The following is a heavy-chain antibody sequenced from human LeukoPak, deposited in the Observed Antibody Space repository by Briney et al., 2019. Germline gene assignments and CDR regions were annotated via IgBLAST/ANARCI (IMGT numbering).Heavy chain of an antibody. V-gene: IGHV3-21*01. J-gene: IGHJ4*02. CDR3: ARDFSIAAAGTNDY. CDR2: IISSSSYI. CDR1: GFTFSSYS. D-gene: IGHD6-13*01. Sequence: GGSLRLSCAASGFTFSSYSRSWVRQAPGKGLQWVSSIISSSSYIYYADSVKVRFTISRDNAKNSLYLQMNSLRAEDTAAYYCARDFSIAAAGTNDYWGQGTLVTVSS.